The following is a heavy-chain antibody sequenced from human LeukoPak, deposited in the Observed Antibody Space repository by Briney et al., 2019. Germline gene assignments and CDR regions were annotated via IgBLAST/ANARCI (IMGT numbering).Heavy chain of an antibody. J-gene: IGHJ4*02. D-gene: IGHD4-23*01. V-gene: IGHV4-59*02. CDR3: AREEAWVIDN. CDR1: GGSVSSYF. CDR2: ISYSEST. Sequence: PSDTLSLTCTISGGSVSSYFWSWIRQPPGKGLEWIGYISYSESTNYNPSLKSRVTISLDTSKNQFSLKLSSVTAADTAVYYCAREEAWVIDNWGRGTLVTVSS.